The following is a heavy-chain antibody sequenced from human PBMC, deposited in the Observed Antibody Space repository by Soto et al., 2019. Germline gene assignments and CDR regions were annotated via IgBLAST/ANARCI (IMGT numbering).Heavy chain of an antibody. CDR3: ARVKDFWSGSTRVYYYGMDV. Sequence: PSETLSLTCTVSGGSISSYYWSWIRQPPGKGLEWIGYIYYSGSTNYNPSLKSRVTISVDTSKSQFSLKLSSVTAADTAVYYCARVKDFWSGSTRVYYYGMDVWGQGTTVTVSS. V-gene: IGHV4-59*01. J-gene: IGHJ6*02. CDR1: GGSISSYY. CDR2: IYYSGST. D-gene: IGHD3-3*01.